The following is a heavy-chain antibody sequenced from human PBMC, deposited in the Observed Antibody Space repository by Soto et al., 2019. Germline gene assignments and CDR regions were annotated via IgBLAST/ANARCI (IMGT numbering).Heavy chain of an antibody. D-gene: IGHD5-12*01. V-gene: IGHV3-74*01. Sequence: GGSLRLSCAASGFTFSSYWMFWVRQAPGKGLVWVSRINTDGSSTIYADSVKGRFTISRDNAKNTLYLQMNSLRVDDTAIYYCAKVLIGFSYGRAWCHGSLVTVS. CDR1: GFTFSSYW. CDR3: AKVLIGFSYGRA. CDR2: INTDGSST. J-gene: IGHJ5*01.